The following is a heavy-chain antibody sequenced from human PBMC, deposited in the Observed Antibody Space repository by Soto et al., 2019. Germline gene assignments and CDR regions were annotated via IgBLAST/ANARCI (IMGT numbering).Heavy chain of an antibody. J-gene: IGHJ3*02. Sequence: QVQLVQSGAEVKKPGSSVKVSCKASGGTFSSYAISWVRQAPGQGLEWMGGIIPIFGTATYAQKFQGRVTMTADESTSTAYMELSSLRSEDTAVYYCARDSHRGWHQPDAFEIWGQGTMVTGSS. CDR3: ARDSHRGWHQPDAFEI. V-gene: IGHV1-69*01. CDR2: IIPIFGTA. CDR1: GGTFSSYA. D-gene: IGHD2-2*01.